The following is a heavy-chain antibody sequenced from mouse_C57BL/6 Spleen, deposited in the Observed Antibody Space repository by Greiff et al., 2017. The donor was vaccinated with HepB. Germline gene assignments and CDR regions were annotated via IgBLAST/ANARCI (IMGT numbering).Heavy chain of an antibody. D-gene: IGHD1-1*01. J-gene: IGHJ3*01. Sequence: QVQLQQSGPELVKPGASVKISCKASGYAFSSSWMNWVKQRPGKGLEWIGRIYPGDGDTNYNGKFKGKATLTADKSSSTAYMQLSSLTSEDSAVYFCARGGYYYGSSYEGFAYWGQGTLVTVSA. CDR1: GYAFSSSW. CDR2: IYPGDGDT. CDR3: ARGGYYYGSSYEGFAY. V-gene: IGHV1-82*01.